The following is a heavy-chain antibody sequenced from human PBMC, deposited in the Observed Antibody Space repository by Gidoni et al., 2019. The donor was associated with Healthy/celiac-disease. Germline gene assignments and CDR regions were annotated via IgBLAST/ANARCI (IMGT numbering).Heavy chain of an antibody. Sequence: QVQLPESGPGLVKPSETLSLTCTVPGGSISRHYRSWIRQPPGKGLELIGYIYYSGSTNYNPWRKSRVTISVDTSKNQFSLKLSSVSAADTAVYYCARTGYCSSTSCYSNYYYGMDVWGQGTTVTVSS. J-gene: IGHJ6*02. V-gene: IGHV4-59*11. D-gene: IGHD2-2*02. CDR3: ARTGYCSSTSCYSNYYYGMDV. CDR2: IYYSGST. CDR1: GGSISRHY.